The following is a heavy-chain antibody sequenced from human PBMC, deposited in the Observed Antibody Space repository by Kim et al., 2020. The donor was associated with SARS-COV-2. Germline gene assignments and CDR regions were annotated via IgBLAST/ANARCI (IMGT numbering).Heavy chain of an antibody. J-gene: IGHJ3*02. CDR1: GFTFSSYS. D-gene: IGHD1-7*01. CDR3: ARDRLELRVTDAFDI. CDR2: ISSSSSYI. Sequence: GGSLRLSCAASGFTFSSYSMNWVRQAPGKGLEWVSSISSSSSYIYYADSVKGRFTISRNNAKNSLYLQMNSLRAEDTAVDYCARDRLELRVTDAFDIWGQGTMGTASS. V-gene: IGHV3-21*01.